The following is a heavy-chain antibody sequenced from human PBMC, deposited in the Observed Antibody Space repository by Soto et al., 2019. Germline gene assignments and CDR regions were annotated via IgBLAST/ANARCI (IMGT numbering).Heavy chain of an antibody. J-gene: IGHJ6*02. D-gene: IGHD6-19*01. V-gene: IGHV1-69*02. CDR1: GGTFSSYT. CDR2: IIPILGIA. CDR3: ARTHSSGWYPHTHYYYYSGMDV. Sequence: SVKVSCKASGGTFSSYTISWVRQSPGQGLEWMGRIIPILGIANYAQKFQGRVTITADKSTSTAYMELSSLRSEDTAVYYCARTHSSGWYPHTHYYYYSGMDVWGQGTTVTVSS.